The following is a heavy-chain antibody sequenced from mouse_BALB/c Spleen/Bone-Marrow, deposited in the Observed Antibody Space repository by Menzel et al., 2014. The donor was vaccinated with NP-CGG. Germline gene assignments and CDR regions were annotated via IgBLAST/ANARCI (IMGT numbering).Heavy chain of an antibody. J-gene: IGHJ4*01. V-gene: IGHV1S127*01. CDR1: GYSFTSYW. CDR3: ARVRDEGSYAMDY. CDR2: IDPSDSET. D-gene: IGHD3-3*01. Sequence: QVHVKQSGPQLVRPGASVKISCKASGYSFTSYWMHWVKQRPGQGLEWIGMIDPSDSETRLNQKFKDKATLTVDKSSSTAYMQLSSPTSEDSAVYYCARVRDEGSYAMDYWGQGTSVTVSS.